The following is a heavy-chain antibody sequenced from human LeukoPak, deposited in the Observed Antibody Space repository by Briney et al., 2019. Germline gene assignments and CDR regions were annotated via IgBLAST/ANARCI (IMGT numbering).Heavy chain of an antibody. V-gene: IGHV3-23*01. Sequence: QPGGSLRLSCAASGFTFSRFAMSWVRQAPGKGLEWVSSINFRGGTTYYADSVKGRFTISRDNSKNTLYLQMNSLRAEDAAVYYCAKGEQGVDYWGQGTLVTVSS. CDR2: INFRGGTT. CDR3: AKGEQGVDY. J-gene: IGHJ4*02. D-gene: IGHD1/OR15-1a*01. CDR1: GFTFSRFA.